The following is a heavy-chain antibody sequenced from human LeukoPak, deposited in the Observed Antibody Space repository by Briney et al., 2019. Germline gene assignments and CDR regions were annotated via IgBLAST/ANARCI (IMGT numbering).Heavy chain of an antibody. J-gene: IGHJ3*02. CDR2: IYTSGST. CDR3: ARIVGPAATPEAFDI. D-gene: IGHD2-2*01. Sequence: WETLSLTCTVSGGSISSYYWSWIRQPAGKGLEWIGRIYTSGSTNYNPSLKSRVTMSVDTSKNQFSLKLSSVTAADTAVYYCARIVGPAATPEAFDIWGQGTMVTVSS. V-gene: IGHV4-4*07. CDR1: GGSISSYY.